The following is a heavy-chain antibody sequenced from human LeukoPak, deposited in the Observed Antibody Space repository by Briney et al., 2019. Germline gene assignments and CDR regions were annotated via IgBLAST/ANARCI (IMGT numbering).Heavy chain of an antibody. CDR3: ARDGTLVYGDTNYYYYGMDV. CDR1: GGTFSSYA. D-gene: IGHD4-17*01. J-gene: IGHJ6*02. Sequence: SVKVSCKASGGTFSSYAISWVRQAPGRGLEWMGGIIPIFGTANYAQKFQGRVTITADESTSTAYMELSSLRSEDTAVYYCARDGTLVYGDTNYYYYGMDVWGQGTTVTVSS. V-gene: IGHV1-69*13. CDR2: IIPIFGTA.